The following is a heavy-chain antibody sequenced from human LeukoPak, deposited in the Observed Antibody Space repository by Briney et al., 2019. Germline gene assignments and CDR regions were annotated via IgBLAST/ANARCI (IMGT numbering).Heavy chain of an antibody. D-gene: IGHD3-22*01. J-gene: IGHJ3*02. CDR3: ARDGYYDSIGLRDAFDI. Sequence: GGSLRLSCAASGFTFSSYEMNWVRQAPGKGLEWVSYISSSGSTIYYADSVKGRFTISRDNAKNSLYLQMNSLRAEDTAVYYCARDGYYDSIGLRDAFDIWGQGTMVTVSS. CDR2: ISSSGSTI. CDR1: GFTFSSYE. V-gene: IGHV3-48*03.